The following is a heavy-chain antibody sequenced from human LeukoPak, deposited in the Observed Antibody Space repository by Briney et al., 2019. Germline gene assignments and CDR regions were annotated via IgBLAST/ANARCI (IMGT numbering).Heavy chain of an antibody. CDR1: GASVSSSH. D-gene: IGHD2/OR15-2a*01. V-gene: IGHV4-59*02. Sequence: SETLSLTCVVSGASVSSSHWNWIRQLPAKGLEWIGCLSYTGKTDYNPSLTNRVTISLDTSKNQVSLKLRSVTAADTAVYYCSEGYFEPFDHWGQGTLVTVSS. CDR3: SEGYFEPFDH. CDR2: LSYTGKT. J-gene: IGHJ4*02.